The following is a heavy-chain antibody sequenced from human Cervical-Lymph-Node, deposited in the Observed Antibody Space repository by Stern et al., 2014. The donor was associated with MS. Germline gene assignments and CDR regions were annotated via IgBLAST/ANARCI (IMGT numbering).Heavy chain of an antibody. Sequence: EVQLVESGGGLVQPGGSLRLSCAASGFTFISYAMSWVRQAQGKGLECASTMTASGASTYYADSVKGRFTISRDKSKNTLYLQLNSLRSEDSAVYYCHPELRVSFDIWGQGTMVTVSS. D-gene: IGHD1-26*01. J-gene: IGHJ3*02. CDR3: HPELRVSFDI. CDR2: MTASGAST. CDR1: GFTFISYA. V-gene: IGHV3-23*04.